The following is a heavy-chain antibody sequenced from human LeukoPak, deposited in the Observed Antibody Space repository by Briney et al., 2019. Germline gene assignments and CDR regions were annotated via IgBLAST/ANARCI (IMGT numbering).Heavy chain of an antibody. CDR2: MSYDGRNK. J-gene: IGHJ1*01. D-gene: IGHD2-2*01. CDR3: AKDWGQVPASISGH. V-gene: IGHV3-30*04. Sequence: GGSLRLSCAAAGFSFSSYAMHWVRQAPGKGLEWVAVMSYDGRNKFYADSVQGRLTISRDTSRNTLFLQMNSLRTEDTAVYYCAKDWGQVPASISGHWGQGTLVTVSS. CDR1: GFSFSSYA.